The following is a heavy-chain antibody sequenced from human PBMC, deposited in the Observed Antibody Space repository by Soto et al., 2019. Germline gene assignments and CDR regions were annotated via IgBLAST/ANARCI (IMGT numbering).Heavy chain of an antibody. Sequence: LGGSLRLSCVASGLTFSDYAMTWVRQAPGKGLEWVSVISATGATTYYADSVRGRFTISRDNSKNTLNLQMNDLRVEDTAVIYCAKGRKSTEKDIAVMLAAASSIQHWGQGTLVTVSS. CDR3: AKGRKSTEKDIAVMLAAASSIQH. J-gene: IGHJ1*01. CDR1: GLTFSDYA. CDR2: ISATGATT. V-gene: IGHV3-23*01. D-gene: IGHD2-15*01.